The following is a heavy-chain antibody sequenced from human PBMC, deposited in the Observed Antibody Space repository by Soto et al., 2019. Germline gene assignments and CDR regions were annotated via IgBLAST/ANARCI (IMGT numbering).Heavy chain of an antibody. CDR3: ANIDCSSTSCYLYYMDV. V-gene: IGHV4-39*01. CDR2: IYYSGST. D-gene: IGHD2-2*01. Sequence: PSETLSLTCTVSGGSISSSSYYWGWIRQPPGKGLEWIGSIYYSGSTYYNPSLKSRVTISVDTSKNQFSLKLSSVTAADTAVYYCANIDCSSTSCYLYYMDVWGKGTTVTVS. CDR1: GGSISSSSYY. J-gene: IGHJ6*03.